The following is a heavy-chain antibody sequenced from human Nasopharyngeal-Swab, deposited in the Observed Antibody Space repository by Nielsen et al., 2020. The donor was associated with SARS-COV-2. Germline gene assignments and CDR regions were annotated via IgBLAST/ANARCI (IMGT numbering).Heavy chain of an antibody. V-gene: IGHV4-30-2*01. D-gene: IGHD1-26*01. CDR2: IYYSGST. Sequence: PGKGLEWIGYIYYSGSTYYNPSLKSRVTISVDRSKNQFSLKLSSVTAADTAVYYCARERWERRGGGKMGMDVWGQGTTVTVSS. J-gene: IGHJ6*02. CDR3: ARERWERRGGGKMGMDV.